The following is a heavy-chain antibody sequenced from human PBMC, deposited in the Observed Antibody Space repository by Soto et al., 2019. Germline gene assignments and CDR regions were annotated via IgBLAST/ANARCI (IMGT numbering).Heavy chain of an antibody. D-gene: IGHD3-10*01. Sequence: ASVKVSCKASGGTFSSYAISWVRQAPGQGLEWMGGIIPIFGTANYAQKFQGRVTITADESTSTAYMELSSLRSEDTAVYYCASKSGSGRYYKVAFDSWGKGTMVTVAS. V-gene: IGHV1-69*13. CDR3: ASKSGSGRYYKVAFDS. J-gene: IGHJ3*02. CDR2: IIPIFGTA. CDR1: GGTFSSYA.